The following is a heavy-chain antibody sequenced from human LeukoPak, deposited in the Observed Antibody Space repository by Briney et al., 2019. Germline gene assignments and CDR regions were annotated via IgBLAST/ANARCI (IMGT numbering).Heavy chain of an antibody. CDR2: ISGSGGST. Sequence: GGSLRLSCAASGFTFSSYAMSWVRPAPGKGLEWVSAISGSGGSTYYADSVKGRFTISRDNSKNTLYLQMNSLRAEDTAVYYCAKSGDGYNAFDYWGQGTLVTVSS. CDR1: GFTFSSYA. V-gene: IGHV3-23*01. D-gene: IGHD5-24*01. CDR3: AKSGDGYNAFDY. J-gene: IGHJ4*02.